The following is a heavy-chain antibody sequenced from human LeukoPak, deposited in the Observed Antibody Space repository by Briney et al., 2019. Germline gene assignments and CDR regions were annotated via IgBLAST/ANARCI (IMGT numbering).Heavy chain of an antibody. CDR2: ITSSSSYI. CDR3: AREMLAAVAAQS. CDR1: GFTFSNAW. V-gene: IGHV3-21*01. Sequence: GGSLRLSCAASGFTFSNAWMSWVRQAPGKGLEWVSSITSSSSYIYCADSVKGRFTISRDNAKNSLYLQMNSLRAEDTAVYYCAREMLAAVAAQSWGQGTLVTVSS. D-gene: IGHD6-19*01. J-gene: IGHJ5*02.